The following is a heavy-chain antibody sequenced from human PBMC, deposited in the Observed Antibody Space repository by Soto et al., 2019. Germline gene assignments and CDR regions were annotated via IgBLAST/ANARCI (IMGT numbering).Heavy chain of an antibody. CDR3: AKEGGITIFGVVPNSDYGMDV. CDR2: ISGSGGST. Sequence: XVSLRLSCAASGFTFSSDAMSWVRQAPGKGLEWVSGISGSGGSTYYADSVKGRFTISRDNSKNTLYLQMNSLRAEDTAVYYCAKEGGITIFGVVPNSDYGMDVWGQGTTVTVSS. CDR1: GFTFSSDA. D-gene: IGHD3-3*01. V-gene: IGHV3-23*01. J-gene: IGHJ6*02.